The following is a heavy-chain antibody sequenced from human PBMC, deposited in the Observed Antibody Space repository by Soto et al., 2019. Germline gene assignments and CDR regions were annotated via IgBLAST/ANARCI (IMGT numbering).Heavy chain of an antibody. Sequence: QPGGSLRLSCAASGFTFSSYAMSWVRQAPGKGLEWVSAISGSGGSTYYADSVKGRFTISRDNSKNTLYLQMNSLRAEDTTVYYCAEDESMYYYDSSGYYTKMGPRYYCDYWGQGTRGTVSS. J-gene: IGHJ4*02. V-gene: IGHV3-23*01. CDR1: GFTFSSYA. D-gene: IGHD3-22*01. CDR3: AEDESMYYYDSSGYYTKMGPRYYCDY. CDR2: ISGSGGST.